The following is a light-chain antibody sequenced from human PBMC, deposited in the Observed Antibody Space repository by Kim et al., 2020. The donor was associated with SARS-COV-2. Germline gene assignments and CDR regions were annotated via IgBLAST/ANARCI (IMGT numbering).Light chain of an antibody. Sequence: DIQMTQSPSSVSASVGDRVTITCRASQDISSGLAWYQQKPGEAPRLLIYTASNLQSGVPSRFSGSGSGTDFTLIISSLQPEDFATYYCQQDNSFPITFGQGTRLEIK. V-gene: IGKV1-12*01. J-gene: IGKJ5*01. CDR1: QDISSG. CDR2: TAS. CDR3: QQDNSFPIT.